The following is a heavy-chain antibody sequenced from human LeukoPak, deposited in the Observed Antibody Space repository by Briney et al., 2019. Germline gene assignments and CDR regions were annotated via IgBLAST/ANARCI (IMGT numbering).Heavy chain of an antibody. V-gene: IGHV1-46*01. Sequence: GASVKVSCKTSGYTFTSYYMHWVRQAPGQGLEWMGIINPSDGSTRYAQKFQGRVTMTRGMSTSTVYMELSSLRSEDTAVYYCARDARDAGFDPWGQGTLVTVSS. CDR3: ARDARDAGFDP. CDR2: INPSDGST. J-gene: IGHJ5*02. D-gene: IGHD5-24*01. CDR1: GYTFTSYY.